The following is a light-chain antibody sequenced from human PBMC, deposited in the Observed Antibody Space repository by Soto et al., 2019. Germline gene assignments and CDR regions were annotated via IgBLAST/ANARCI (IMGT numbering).Light chain of an antibody. Sequence: DIKMPQSPSTPSASVGDRVTITCRASQSISSWLAWYQQKPGKAPKLLIYDASSLESGVPSRFSGSGSGTEFTLTISSLQPDDFATYYCQQYNSYSTWTFGQGTKV. V-gene: IGKV1-5*01. CDR2: DAS. CDR3: QQYNSYSTWT. J-gene: IGKJ1*01. CDR1: QSISSW.